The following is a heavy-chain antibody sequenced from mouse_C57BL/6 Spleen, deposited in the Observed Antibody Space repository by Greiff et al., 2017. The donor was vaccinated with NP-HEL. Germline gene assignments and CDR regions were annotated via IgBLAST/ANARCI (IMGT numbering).Heavy chain of an antibody. D-gene: IGHD1-1*01. CDR3: ARDYGSTGGLSAMDY. CDR2: LWSGGST. Sequence: QVQLQQSGPGLVQPSQSLSITCTVSGFSLTSYGVHWVRQSPGKGLDWLGVLWSGGSTDYNAAFISRLSISKDNSKSQVFVKMNSLQADDTAIYYCARDYGSTGGLSAMDYWGQGTSVTVSS. J-gene: IGHJ4*01. CDR1: GFSLTSYG. V-gene: IGHV2-2*01.